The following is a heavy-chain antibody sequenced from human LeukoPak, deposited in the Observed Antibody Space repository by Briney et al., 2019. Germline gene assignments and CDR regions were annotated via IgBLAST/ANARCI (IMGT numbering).Heavy chain of an antibody. V-gene: IGHV1-18*01. D-gene: IGHD3-22*01. CDR3: ARAVLDYYDSSGYQPFDY. J-gene: IGHJ4*02. Sequence: GASVKVSCKASGYTFTSYGISWVRQAPGQGLEWMGWISAYNGNTNYAQKLQGRVTMTTDTSTSTAYMELRSLRSDDTAVYYCARAVLDYYDSSGYQPFDYWGQGTLVTVSS. CDR1: GYTFTSYG. CDR2: ISAYNGNT.